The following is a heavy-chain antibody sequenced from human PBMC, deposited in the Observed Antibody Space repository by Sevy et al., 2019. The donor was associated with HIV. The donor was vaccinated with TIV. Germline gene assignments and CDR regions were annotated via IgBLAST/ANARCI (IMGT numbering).Heavy chain of an antibody. V-gene: IGHV3-30-3*01. CDR3: VRVRRVSGYDHNDWGFCDY. CDR1: GFTFGSFA. CDR2: ISDVGDGK. D-gene: IGHD3-16*01. J-gene: IGHJ4*02. Sequence: GGSLRLSCAASGFTFGSFALHWVRQAPGKGLEWGAVISDVGDGKYYGDSVKGRFTISRDNSKNTLSVQMSSLRAEDTAVYYCVRVRRVSGYDHNDWGFCDYWGQGTLVTVSS.